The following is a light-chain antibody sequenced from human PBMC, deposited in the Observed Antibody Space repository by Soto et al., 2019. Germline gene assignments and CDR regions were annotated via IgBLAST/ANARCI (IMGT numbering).Light chain of an antibody. CDR2: GVT. CDR1: GSDIGAYNY. V-gene: IGLV2-14*01. CDR3: KSYAGSNTYV. J-gene: IGLJ1*01. Sequence: QSVLAQPASVSGSPGQSITISCTGGGSDIGAYNYVSWYQQHPGKAPKLLIHGVTRRPSGVSSRFSASKSAYTASLTISGLQAADEADYFCKSYAGSNTYVFGSGTKVTVL.